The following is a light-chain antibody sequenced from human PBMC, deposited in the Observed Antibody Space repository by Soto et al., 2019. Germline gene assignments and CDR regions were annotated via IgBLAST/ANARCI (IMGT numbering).Light chain of an antibody. V-gene: IGLV2-14*01. CDR1: SSDLGGYNF. CDR2: QVS. Sequence: QSALTQPASVSGSPGQSITISCTGTSSDLGGYNFVSWYQHHPGKAPKLMIYQVSNRPSGVSNRFSGSKSGNTASLTISGLQAEDEAAYYCCSYTSSSHYVLGHGTKVTVL. CDR3: CSYTSSSHYV. J-gene: IGLJ1*01.